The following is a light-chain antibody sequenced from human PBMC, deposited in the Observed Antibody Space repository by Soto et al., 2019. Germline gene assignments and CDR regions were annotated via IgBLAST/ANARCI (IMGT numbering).Light chain of an antibody. V-gene: IGKV3-15*01. CDR1: QSVSNY. CDR2: GAS. Sequence: EIVMTQSPATLSVSPGERATLSCRASQSVSNYLAWYQQKTGQAPRLLIYGASTRATGIPARFSGSGSGTEFTLTISSLQSEDFAVYYCQQCKDWPLTFGGGTKVEIK. J-gene: IGKJ4*01. CDR3: QQCKDWPLT.